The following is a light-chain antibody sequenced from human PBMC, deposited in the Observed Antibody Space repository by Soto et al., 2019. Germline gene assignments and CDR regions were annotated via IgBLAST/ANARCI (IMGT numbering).Light chain of an antibody. J-gene: IGKJ4*01. V-gene: IGKV3-20*01. CDR2: GAS. CDR3: QQYGSSRNT. Sequence: EIVLTQSAGTLSLSPGEGATLSCRASQSVDSNYLAWYQKKPGQAPRLLIYGASSRATGIPDRFSGSGSGTDFTLTISRLEPGDFAVYYCQQYGSSRNTFGGGTKVEIK. CDR1: QSVDSNY.